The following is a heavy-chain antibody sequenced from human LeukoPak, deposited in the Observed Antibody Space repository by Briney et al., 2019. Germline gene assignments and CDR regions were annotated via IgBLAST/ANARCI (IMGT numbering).Heavy chain of an antibody. V-gene: IGHV1-46*01. D-gene: IGHD2-15*01. CDR3: ARGLYCTGGSCYWFDP. Sequence: GASVKVSCKASGYTFTSYYMHWVRQAPGQGLEWMGIINPSGGSTSYAQKFQGRVTMTRDTSISTAYMELSSLRSDDTAVYYCARGLYCTGGSCYWFDPWGQGTLVTVSS. J-gene: IGHJ5*02. CDR2: INPSGGST. CDR1: GYTFTSYY.